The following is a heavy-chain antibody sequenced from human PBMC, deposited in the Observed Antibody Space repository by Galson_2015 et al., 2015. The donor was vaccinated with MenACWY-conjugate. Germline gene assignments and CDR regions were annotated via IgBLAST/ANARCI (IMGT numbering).Heavy chain of an antibody. D-gene: IGHD5-24*01. J-gene: IGHJ4*02. V-gene: IGHV1-46*01. CDR1: GYTFTSYY. CDR3: TRGTGMATIPLFDY. CDR2: INPNGGST. Sequence: SVKVSCKASGYTFTSYYIHWVRQAPRQGLEWVGLINPNGGSTSYTQKFKGRVTMTRDTSTSTVYMELSSLRSEDTAVYYCTRGTGMATIPLFDYWGQGTLVTVSS.